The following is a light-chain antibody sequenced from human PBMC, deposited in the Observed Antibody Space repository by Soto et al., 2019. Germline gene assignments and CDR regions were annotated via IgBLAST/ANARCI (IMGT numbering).Light chain of an antibody. CDR1: QSVSSSY. CDR3: QQYSRSRT. V-gene: IGKV3-20*01. CDR2: GGS. J-gene: IGKJ1*01. Sequence: EIVLTQSPGTLSLSPGERATLSCRASQSVSSSYLAWYQQKPGQAPRLLIYGGSSRATGIPVRFSGSGSETDFTLTITRLEPEDFAVYYCQQYSRSRTFGQGTKVDIK.